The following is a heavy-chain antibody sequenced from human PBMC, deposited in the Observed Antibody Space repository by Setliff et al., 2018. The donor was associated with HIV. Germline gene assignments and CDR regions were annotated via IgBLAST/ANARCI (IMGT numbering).Heavy chain of an antibody. J-gene: IGHJ3*02. V-gene: IGHV3-48*03. CDR1: GFTFSSYE. CDR2: ISSSGSTI. D-gene: IGHD6-19*01. CDR3: ARDGGYSSGWARHAFDI. Sequence: GESLKISCAASGFTFSSYEMNWVRQAPGKGLEWVSYISSSGSTIYYADSVKGRFTISRDNAKNSLYLQMNSLRAEDTAVYYCARDGGYSSGWARHAFDIWGQVTMVTVSS.